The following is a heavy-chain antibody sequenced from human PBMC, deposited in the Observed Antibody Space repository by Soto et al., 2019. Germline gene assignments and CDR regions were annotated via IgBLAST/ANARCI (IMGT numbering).Heavy chain of an antibody. J-gene: IGHJ4*02. CDR2: IYYSGST. Sequence: KASETLSLTCTVSGGSISSGGYYWSWIRQHPGKGLEWIGYIYYSGSTYYNPSLKSRVTISVDTSKNQFSLKLSSVTAADTAVYYCARESRTVVTRKIDYWGQGTLVTVSS. D-gene: IGHD2-15*01. V-gene: IGHV4-31*03. CDR3: ARESRTVVTRKIDY. CDR1: GGSISSGGYY.